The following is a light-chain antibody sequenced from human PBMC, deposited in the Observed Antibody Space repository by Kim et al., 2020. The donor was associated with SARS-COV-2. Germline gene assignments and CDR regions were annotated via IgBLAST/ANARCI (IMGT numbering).Light chain of an antibody. CDR3: QQRGN. CDR2: DAS. J-gene: IGKJ5*01. Sequence: PGERATLSCRASQSVATYLAWYQQKPGQAPRLLIYDASKRATGIPASFRGSGSGTDFTLTIGTLEPEDSAVYYCQQRGNFGQGTRLEIK. V-gene: IGKV3-11*01. CDR1: QSVATY.